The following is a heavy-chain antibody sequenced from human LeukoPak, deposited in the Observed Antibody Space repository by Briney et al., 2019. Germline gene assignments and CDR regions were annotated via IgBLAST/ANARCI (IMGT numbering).Heavy chain of an antibody. CDR1: GFTFSSYA. V-gene: IGHV3-23*01. D-gene: IGHD3-9*01. CDR3: ARDLLRYFDWLLSDSIDY. Sequence: GGSLRLSCAASGFTFSSYAMSWVRQAPGKGLEWVSAISGSGGSTYYADSVKGRFTISRDNSKNTLYLQMNSLRAEDTAVYYCARDLLRYFDWLLSDSIDYWGQGTLVTVS. J-gene: IGHJ4*02. CDR2: ISGSGGST.